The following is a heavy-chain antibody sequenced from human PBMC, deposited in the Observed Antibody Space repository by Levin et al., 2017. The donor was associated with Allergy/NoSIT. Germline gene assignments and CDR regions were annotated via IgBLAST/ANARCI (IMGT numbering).Heavy chain of an antibody. Sequence: SLILSCASSLFTFIYYYIIFILHSPFNCPYCISYIINTIISIYYSYSFNFRLTISRDNAKKSVFLQMNSLRADDTALYYCAGGSGHYYHMDVWGKGTTVTVSS. V-gene: IGHV3-11*01. CDR3: AGGSGHYYHMDV. CDR2: IINTIISI. CDR1: LFTFIYYY. J-gene: IGHJ6*03.